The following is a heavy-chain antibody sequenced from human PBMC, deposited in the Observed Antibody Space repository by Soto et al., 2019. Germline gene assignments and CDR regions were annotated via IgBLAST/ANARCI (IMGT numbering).Heavy chain of an antibody. V-gene: IGHV3-30-3*01. CDR1: GFSFSISP. J-gene: IGHJ4*02. CDR3: ARDPKTSGGQHWAFNYFDS. CDR2: ISYDGTNK. Sequence: GGSLRLSCAASGFSFSISPMHWVRQAPGKGPEWVALISYDGTNKFYADSVKGRFTISRDNSKSTLYLQVDSLRPEDAAVYYCARDPKTSGGQHWAFNYFDSWGQGALVTVSS. D-gene: IGHD7-27*01.